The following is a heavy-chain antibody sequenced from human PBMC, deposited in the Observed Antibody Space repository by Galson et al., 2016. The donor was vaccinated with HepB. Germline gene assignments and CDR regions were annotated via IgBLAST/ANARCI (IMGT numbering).Heavy chain of an antibody. D-gene: IGHD3-10*01. J-gene: IGHJ6*02. CDR2: VSAGGGT. Sequence: SLRLSCAASGFSVIRHGMHWVRQAPGKGLEWVSTVSAGGGTYYADSMKGRFTISRDISKNTLYLQVNSLRAEDTAIYYCSKRKDMGRGGSNYHNAMDVWGQGTTVTVSS. CDR3: SKRKDMGRGGSNYHNAMDV. CDR1: GFSVIRHG. V-gene: IGHV3-23*01.